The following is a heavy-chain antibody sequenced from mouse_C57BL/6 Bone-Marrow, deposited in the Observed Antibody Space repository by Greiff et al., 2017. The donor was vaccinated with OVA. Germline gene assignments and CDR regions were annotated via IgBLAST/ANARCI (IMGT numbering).Heavy chain of an antibody. V-gene: IGHV5-6*01. Sequence: EVNVVESGGDLVKPGGSLKLSCAASGFTFSSYGMSWVRQTPDKRLEWVATISSGGSYTYYPDSVKGRFTISRDNAKNTLYLQMSSLKSEDTAMYYCASAFFDYWGQGTTLTVSS. CDR3: ASAFFDY. CDR1: GFTFSSYG. J-gene: IGHJ2*01. CDR2: ISSGGSYT.